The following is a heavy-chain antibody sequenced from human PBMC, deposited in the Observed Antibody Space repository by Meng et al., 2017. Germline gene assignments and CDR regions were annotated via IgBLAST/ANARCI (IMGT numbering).Heavy chain of an antibody. D-gene: IGHD3-22*01. J-gene: IGHJ4*02. CDR2: IYWDDDK. CDR1: GLSLSTRGVG. CDR3: AHSPYDETSGVFYFDY. Sequence: QITVKESGPTLVKPTQTLTLTCSLPGLSLSTRGVGVAWIRQPPGKALEWLALIYWDDDKRYSPSLKTRVTITKDTSKNQVVLTMTNMDPVDTGTYYCAHSPYDETSGVFYFDYWGPGT. V-gene: IGHV2-5*02.